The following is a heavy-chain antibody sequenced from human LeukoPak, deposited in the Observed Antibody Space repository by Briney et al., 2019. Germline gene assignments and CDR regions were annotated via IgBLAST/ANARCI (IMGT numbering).Heavy chain of an antibody. CDR1: GYTFTGYY. D-gene: IGHD2-2*02. J-gene: IGHJ4*02. Sequence: ASVKVSCKASGYTFTGYYMHWVRQAPGQGLEWMGWINPNSGGTNYAQKFQDRVTMTRDTSISTAYMELSRLRSDDTAVYYCASAPYCSSTSCYTPLNYWGQGTLVTVSS. CDR2: INPNSGGT. CDR3: ASAPYCSSTSCYTPLNY. V-gene: IGHV1-2*02.